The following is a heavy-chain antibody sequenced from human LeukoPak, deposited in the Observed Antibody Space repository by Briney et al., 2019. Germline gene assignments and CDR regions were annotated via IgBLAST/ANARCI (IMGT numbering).Heavy chain of an antibody. CDR2: INPNSGGT. CDR3: ARDREYDFWSGYYKRGGGGHYYYYMDV. V-gene: IGHV1-2*02. Sequence: ASVKVSCKASGYTFTGYYMHWVRQAPGQGLEWMGWINPNSGGTNYAQKFQGRVTMTRDTSISTAYMELSRLRSDDTAVYYCARDREYDFWSGYYKRGGGGHYYYYMDVWGKGTTVTVSS. J-gene: IGHJ6*03. CDR1: GYTFTGYY. D-gene: IGHD3-3*01.